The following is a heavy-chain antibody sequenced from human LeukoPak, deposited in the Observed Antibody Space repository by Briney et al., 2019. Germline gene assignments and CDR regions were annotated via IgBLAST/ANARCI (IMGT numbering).Heavy chain of an antibody. V-gene: IGHV1-18*01. CDR1: GYTFTSYG. Sequence: GASVKVSCKVSGYTFTSYGISWVRQAPGQGLEWMGWISAYNGNTNYAQKLQGRVTMTTDTSTSTAYMELRSLRSDDTAVYYCARTRLRITMVRGVLDYWGQGSLVTVSS. D-gene: IGHD3-10*01. CDR2: ISAYNGNT. J-gene: IGHJ4*02. CDR3: ARTRLRITMVRGVLDY.